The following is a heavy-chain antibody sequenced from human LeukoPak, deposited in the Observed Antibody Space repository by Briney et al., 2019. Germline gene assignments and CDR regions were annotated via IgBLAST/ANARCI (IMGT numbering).Heavy chain of an antibody. V-gene: IGHV4-59*12. CDR3: ASVLLWFGELPH. Sequence: PSGTLSLTCTGSGGSISSYYWSWIRQPPGKGLEWIGYIYYSGSTNYNPSLKSRVTISVDTSKNQFSIKLSSVTAADTAVYYCASVLLWFGELPHWGQGTLVTASS. D-gene: IGHD3-10*01. J-gene: IGHJ4*02. CDR1: GGSISSYY. CDR2: IYYSGST.